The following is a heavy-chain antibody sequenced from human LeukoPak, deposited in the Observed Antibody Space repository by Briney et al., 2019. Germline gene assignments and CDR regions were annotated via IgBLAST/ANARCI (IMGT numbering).Heavy chain of an antibody. J-gene: IGHJ3*02. D-gene: IGHD4-23*01. V-gene: IGHV3-21*03. CDR1: GFTFSSYS. CDR3: ARSLYGVNYGDAFDI. Sequence: PGGSLRLSCAASGFTFSSYSMNWVRQAPGKGLEWVSSISSSSSYIYYADSVKGRFTISRDNAKNSLYLQMNSLRAEDTAVYYCARSLYGVNYGDAFDIWRQGTMVTVSS. CDR2: ISSSSSYI.